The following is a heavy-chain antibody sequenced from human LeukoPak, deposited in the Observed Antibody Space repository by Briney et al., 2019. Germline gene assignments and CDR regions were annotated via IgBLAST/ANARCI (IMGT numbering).Heavy chain of an antibody. CDR2: IWYDGSNK. CDR1: GFTFSSYG. J-gene: IGHJ4*02. Sequence: GGSLRLSCAASGFTFSSYGMHWVRQAPGKGLEWVAVIWYDGSNKYYADSVKGRFTISRDNSKNTLYLQMNSLRAEDTAAYYCAKDDGGSSYFGYWGQGTLVTVSS. D-gene: IGHD1-26*01. V-gene: IGHV3-33*06. CDR3: AKDDGGSSYFGY.